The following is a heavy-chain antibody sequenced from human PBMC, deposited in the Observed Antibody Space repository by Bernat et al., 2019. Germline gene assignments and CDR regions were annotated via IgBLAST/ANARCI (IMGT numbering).Heavy chain of an antibody. D-gene: IGHD2-15*01. Sequence: EVQVVQSGAEVKKPGESLKNSCKASGYSFTNSWIGWVRQMSGKGLEWVGIIYPGDSDTRYSPSFQGQVTISADKSINTAYLKWSSLEASDTAMYYCAKLLLHWWFEPWGQRTLVTVPS. CDR1: GYSFTNSW. V-gene: IGHV5-51*01. CDR3: AKLLLHWWFEP. CDR2: IYPGDSDT. J-gene: IGHJ5*02.